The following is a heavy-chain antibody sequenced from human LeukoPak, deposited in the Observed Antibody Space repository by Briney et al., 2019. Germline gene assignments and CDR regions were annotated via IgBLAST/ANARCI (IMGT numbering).Heavy chain of an antibody. Sequence: GGSLRLSCAASGFTFSSYAMHWVRQAPGKGLECVSAISSNGGSTYYANSVKGRFTISRDNSKNTLYLQMGSLRAEDMAVYYCARANPYGDYDYWGQGTLVTVSS. V-gene: IGHV3-64*01. CDR1: GFTFSSYA. D-gene: IGHD4-17*01. CDR2: ISSNGGST. CDR3: ARANPYGDYDY. J-gene: IGHJ4*02.